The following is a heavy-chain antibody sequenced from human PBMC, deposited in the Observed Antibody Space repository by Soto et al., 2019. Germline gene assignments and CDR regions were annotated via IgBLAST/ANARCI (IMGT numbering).Heavy chain of an antibody. CDR3: ARTRGIVVVPAAIPGQLGGGRWFDP. D-gene: IGHD2-2*02. J-gene: IGHJ5*02. CDR2: IYYSGST. Sequence: PSETLSLTCTVSGGSIRSYYWSWIRPPPGKGLEWIGYIYYSGSTNYNPSLKSRVTISVDTSKNQFSLKLSSVTAADTAVYYCARTRGIVVVPAAIPGQLGGGRWFDPWGQGTLVTVSS. CDR1: GGSIRSYY. V-gene: IGHV4-59*01.